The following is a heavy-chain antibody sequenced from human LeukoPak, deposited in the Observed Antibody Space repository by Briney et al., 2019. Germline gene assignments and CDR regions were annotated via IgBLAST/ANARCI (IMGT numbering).Heavy chain of an antibody. D-gene: IGHD3-16*01. CDR1: GFTFSTHN. CDR2: ISSSSRYI. CDR3: ARASPIPSVGDSYYYYMDV. Sequence: GSLRLSCAASGFTFSTHNMNWVRQAPGKGLEWVSSISSSSRYIYYAGSVKGRFTISRDNAKNSLYLQMNSLRAEDTAVYYCARASPIPSVGDSYYYYMDVWGKGTTVTVSS. J-gene: IGHJ6*03. V-gene: IGHV3-21*01.